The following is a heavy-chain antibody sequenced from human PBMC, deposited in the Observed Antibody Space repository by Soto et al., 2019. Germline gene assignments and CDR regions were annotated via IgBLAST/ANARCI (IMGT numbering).Heavy chain of an antibody. CDR3: ARGSEPYYYYGMDV. Sequence: SLRLSCAASGFTFSSYGMHWVRQAPGKGLEWVAAISYDGSNTYYGDSVKGRFTISRDNSKNTLYLQMNSLRAEDTAVYYCARGSEPYYYYGMDVWGQGTTVTVSS. CDR1: GFTFSSYG. CDR2: ISYDGSNT. V-gene: IGHV3-30*03. J-gene: IGHJ6*02. D-gene: IGHD1-26*01.